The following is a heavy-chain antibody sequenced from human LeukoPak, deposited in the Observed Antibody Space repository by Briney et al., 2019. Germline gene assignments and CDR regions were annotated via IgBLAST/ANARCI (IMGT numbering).Heavy chain of an antibody. V-gene: IGHV3-21*01. CDR3: ARGGSGYSYGKIDS. J-gene: IGHJ4*02. D-gene: IGHD5-18*01. Sequence: GGSLRLSCAASGFTFSSYSMNWVRQAPGKGLEWVSSISSSSSYIYYADSVKGRFTISRDNAKNSLYLQMNSLRDEDTAVYYCARGGSGYSYGKIDSWGQGILVTVSS. CDR2: ISSSSSYI. CDR1: GFTFSSYS.